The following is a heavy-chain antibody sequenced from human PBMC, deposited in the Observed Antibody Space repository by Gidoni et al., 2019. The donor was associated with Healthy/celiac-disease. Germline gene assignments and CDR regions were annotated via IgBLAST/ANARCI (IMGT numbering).Heavy chain of an antibody. CDR2: IRYDGSNK. V-gene: IGHV3-30*02. D-gene: IGHD3-22*01. CDR3: AKDGDSSGYGYYFDY. CDR1: GFTFSSYG. Sequence: QVQLVESGGGVVQPGGSLRLSCAASGFTFSSYGMHWVRQAPGKGLEWVAFIRYDGSNKYYADSVKGRLTISRDNSKNTLYLQMNSLRAEDTAVYCCAKDGDSSGYGYYFDYWGQGTLVTVSS. J-gene: IGHJ4*02.